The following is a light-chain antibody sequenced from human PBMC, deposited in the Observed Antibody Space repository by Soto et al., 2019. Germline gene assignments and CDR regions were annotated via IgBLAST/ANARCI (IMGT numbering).Light chain of an antibody. CDR3: QQFNSWPRT. CDR1: QSVSGN. CDR2: GAS. J-gene: IGKJ1*01. V-gene: IGKV3-15*01. Sequence: VMARCPATVSGSPGERVTLSCRASQSVSGNVAWYHQKPGQLPRLLVYGASTTATDIPARFFGSGSETDFTLTITRLQSEDFGIYYCQQFNSWPRTFGQGTKVDIK.